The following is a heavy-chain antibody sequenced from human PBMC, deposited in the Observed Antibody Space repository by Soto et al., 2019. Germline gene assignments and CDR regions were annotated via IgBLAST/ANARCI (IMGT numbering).Heavy chain of an antibody. CDR2: ISGSGGST. CDR1: GFTFSSYA. V-gene: IGHV3-23*01. Sequence: GGSLRLSCAASGFTFSSYAMSWVRQAPGKGLEWVSAISGSGGSTYYADSVKGRFTISRDNSKNTLYLQMNSLRAEDTAVYYCAKAFTPDPDETWYFDLWGRGTLVTVSS. CDR3: AKAFTPDPDETWYFDL. J-gene: IGHJ2*01.